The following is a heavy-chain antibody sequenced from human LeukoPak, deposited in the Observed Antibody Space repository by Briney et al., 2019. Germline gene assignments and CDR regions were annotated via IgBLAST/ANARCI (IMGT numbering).Heavy chain of an antibody. CDR1: GGSISSYY. V-gene: IGHV4-34*01. Sequence: PSETLSLTCTVSGGSISSYYWSWIRQPPGKGLEWIGEINHSGSTNYNPSLKSRVTISVDTSKNQFSLKLSSVTAADAAVYYCARGQGIGGWYGVFVYWGQGTLVTVSS. CDR2: INHSGST. J-gene: IGHJ4*02. D-gene: IGHD6-19*01. CDR3: ARGQGIGGWYGVFVY.